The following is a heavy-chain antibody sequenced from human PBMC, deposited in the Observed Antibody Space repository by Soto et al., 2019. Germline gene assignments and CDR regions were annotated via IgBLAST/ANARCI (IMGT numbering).Heavy chain of an antibody. J-gene: IGHJ4*02. V-gene: IGHV3-64*01. CDR3: ARAPYDIFTGYYFDY. CDR1: GFTFSSYA. CDR2: ISSNGGST. Sequence: GGSLRLSCAASGFTFSSYAMHWVRQAPGKGLEYVSAISSNGGSTYYANSVKGRFTISRDNSKNTLYLQMGSLRAEDMALYYCARAPYDIFTGYYFDYWGQGTLVTVSS. D-gene: IGHD3-9*01.